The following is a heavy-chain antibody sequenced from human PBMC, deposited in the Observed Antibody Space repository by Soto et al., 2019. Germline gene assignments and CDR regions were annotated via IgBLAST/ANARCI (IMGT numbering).Heavy chain of an antibody. CDR2: IYYSGST. D-gene: IGHD6-19*01. J-gene: IGHJ4*02. Sequence: QLQLQESGPGLVKPSETLSLTCTVSGGSISSSSYYWGWIRQPPGKGLEWIGSIYYSGSTYYNPFLKIRVTISGDTSKDQFSLKLSSVTAADTAVYYCASLERGWWRNFDYWGQGTLVTVSS. CDR1: GGSISSSSYY. CDR3: ASLERGWWRNFDY. V-gene: IGHV4-39*01.